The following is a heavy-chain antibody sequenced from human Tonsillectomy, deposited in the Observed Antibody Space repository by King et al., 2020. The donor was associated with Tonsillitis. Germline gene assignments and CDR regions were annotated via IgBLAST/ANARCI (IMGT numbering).Heavy chain of an antibody. V-gene: IGHV1-2*02. CDR1: GYTFTGYY. CDR3: ARGRGGHGMDV. D-gene: IGHD3-10*01. CDR2: ISPNSGDT. J-gene: IGHJ6*02. Sequence: GQLVQSGAEVKKPGASVKVSCKASGYTFTGYYMLWVRQAPGQGLEWMGWISPNSGDTNYAQKFQGRVSMTRDTSISTAYMDLSRLTSDDTAVYYCARGRGGHGMDVWGQGTTVTVSS.